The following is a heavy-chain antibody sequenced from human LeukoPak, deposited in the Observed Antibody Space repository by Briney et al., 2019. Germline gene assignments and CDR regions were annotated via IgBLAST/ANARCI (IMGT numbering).Heavy chain of an antibody. V-gene: IGHV3-30-3*01. Sequence: GRSLRLSCAASGFTFSSYAMHWVRQAPGKGLEWVAVISYDGSNKYYADSVEGRFTISRDNSKNTLYLQMNSLRAEDTAVYYCARDLLARLLLDYWGQGTLVTVSS. CDR2: ISYDGSNK. CDR1: GFTFSSYA. CDR3: ARDLLARLLLDY. D-gene: IGHD2-21*02. J-gene: IGHJ4*02.